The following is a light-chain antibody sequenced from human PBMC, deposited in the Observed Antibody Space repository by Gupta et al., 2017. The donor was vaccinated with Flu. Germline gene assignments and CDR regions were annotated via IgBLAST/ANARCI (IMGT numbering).Light chain of an antibody. Sequence: IVITQSPATLSVSPGERATLSCRASQSVSSSLAWYQQKPGQAPRLLIYGASTRAAGIPARFSGSGSGTEFTLTISSLQSEDFAVYYCQQLYTFGQGTKLEIK. CDR1: QSVSSS. J-gene: IGKJ2*01. V-gene: IGKV3-15*01. CDR3: QQLYT. CDR2: GAS.